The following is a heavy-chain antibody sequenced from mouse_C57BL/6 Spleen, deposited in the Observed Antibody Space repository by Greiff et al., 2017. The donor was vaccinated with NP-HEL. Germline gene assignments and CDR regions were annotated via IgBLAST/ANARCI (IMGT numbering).Heavy chain of an antibody. J-gene: IGHJ3*01. CDR1: GFTFTDDY. CDR2: IDPENGDT. CDR3: TTDDYAGPPWFAY. V-gene: IGHV14-4*01. D-gene: IGHD2-4*01. Sequence: EVQLQQSGAELVRPGASVKLSCPASGFTFTDDYMHWVKQRPEQGLEWIGWIDPENGDTEYASKFQGTATITADTSSNTAYLQLSSLTSEDTAVYVCTTDDYAGPPWFAYWGQGTLVTVAA.